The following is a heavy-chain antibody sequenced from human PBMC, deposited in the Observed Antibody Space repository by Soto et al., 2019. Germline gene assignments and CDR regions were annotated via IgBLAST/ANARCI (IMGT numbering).Heavy chain of an antibody. J-gene: IGHJ6*03. CDR1: GYTFTSYG. CDR3: AREGSITIFGVARYYYYYMDV. CDR2: ISAYNGNT. Sequence: ASVKVSCKASGYTFTSYGISWVRQAPGQGLEWMGWISAYNGNTNYAQKLQGRVTMTTDTSTSTAYMELRSLRSDDTAVYYCAREGSITIFGVARYYYYYMDVWGKGTTVTVSS. V-gene: IGHV1-18*01. D-gene: IGHD3-3*01.